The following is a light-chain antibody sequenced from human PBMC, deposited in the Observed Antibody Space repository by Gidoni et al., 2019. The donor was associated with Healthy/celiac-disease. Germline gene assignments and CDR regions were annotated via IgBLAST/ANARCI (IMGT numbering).Light chain of an antibody. CDR1: QSVSSSY. Sequence: QSPGTLSLSPGERATLSCRASQSVSSSYLAWYQQKPGQAPRLLIYGSSSRATSIPDRFSGSGSGTDFTLTISRLEPGDFAVYYCQQYGSSQWTFGQGTKVEIK. CDR3: QQYGSSQWT. V-gene: IGKV3-20*01. CDR2: GSS. J-gene: IGKJ1*01.